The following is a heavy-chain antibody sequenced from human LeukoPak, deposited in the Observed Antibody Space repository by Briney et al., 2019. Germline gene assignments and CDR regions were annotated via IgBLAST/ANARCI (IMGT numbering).Heavy chain of an antibody. D-gene: IGHD2-2*01. CDR3: AKVGEWDFADIVVVPAAMLYYYMDV. CDR1: GFIFSDYY. CDR2: ISYDGSNK. V-gene: IGHV3-30*18. J-gene: IGHJ6*03. Sequence: GGSLRLSCAASGFIFSDYYMSWIRQAPGKGLEWVAVISYDGSNKYYADSVKGRFTISRDNSKNTLYLQMNSLRAEDTAVYYCAKVGEWDFADIVVVPAAMLYYYMDVWGKGTTVTVSS.